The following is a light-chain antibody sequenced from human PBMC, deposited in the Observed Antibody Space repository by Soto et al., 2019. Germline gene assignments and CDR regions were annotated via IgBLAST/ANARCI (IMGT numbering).Light chain of an antibody. CDR3: QQYGTSVT. J-gene: IGKJ3*01. Sequence: EIVLTQSPGTLSLSPGERATLSCRASQSVSSSHLAWYQQRPGQAPRLLLYGASNRGTGIPDRFSGSGSGTEFTLTISRLESEDFAVYYCQQYGTSVTFGPGTKVDIK. CDR2: GAS. CDR1: QSVSSSH. V-gene: IGKV3-20*01.